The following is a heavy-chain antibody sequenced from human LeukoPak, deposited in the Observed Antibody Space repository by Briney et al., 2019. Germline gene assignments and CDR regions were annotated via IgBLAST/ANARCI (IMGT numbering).Heavy chain of an antibody. Sequence: GGSLRPSCAASGFTFSSYSMNWVRQAPGKGLEWVSSISSTSSYIYYADSVKGRFTISRDNAKNSLYLQMDSLRAEDTAVYYCARVTPGCYSTRCSTDYWGQGTLVTVSS. D-gene: IGHD2-2*01. CDR2: ISSTSSYI. J-gene: IGHJ4*02. V-gene: IGHV3-21*01. CDR1: GFTFSSYS. CDR3: ARVTPGCYSTRCSTDY.